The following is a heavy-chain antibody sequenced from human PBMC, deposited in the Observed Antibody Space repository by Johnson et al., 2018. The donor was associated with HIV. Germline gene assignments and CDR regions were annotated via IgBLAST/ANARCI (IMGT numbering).Heavy chain of an antibody. V-gene: IGHV3-7*05. J-gene: IGHJ3*02. CDR2: RKQDGSEK. CDR3: ARGGLWSSTTWKAAFDI. CDR1: GFTFSSYW. D-gene: IGHD6-13*01. Sequence: VQLVESGGGLVQPGGSLRLSCAASGFTFSSYWMSWVRQAPGKGLEWVANRKQDGSEKDYVESVKGRFTISRDNAKNTLYLQMNSLRAEDTAVYYCARGGLWSSTTWKAAFDIWGQGTMVTVSS.